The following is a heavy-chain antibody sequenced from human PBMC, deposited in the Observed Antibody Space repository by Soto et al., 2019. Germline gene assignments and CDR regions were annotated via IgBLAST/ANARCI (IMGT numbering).Heavy chain of an antibody. D-gene: IGHD6-13*01. CDR3: AKGWQQIDY. CDR2: ISRTGGNT. J-gene: IGHJ4*02. Sequence: EVQVLESGGGLMQPGGSLRLSCAASGFTFSTSAMTWVRQAPGKGLQWVSSISRTGGNTYYADSVKGRFTISRDNSKDSLYLQMTTLRAADTAVYFCAKGWQQIDYWGQGTLVTVSS. V-gene: IGHV3-23*01. CDR1: GFTFSTSA.